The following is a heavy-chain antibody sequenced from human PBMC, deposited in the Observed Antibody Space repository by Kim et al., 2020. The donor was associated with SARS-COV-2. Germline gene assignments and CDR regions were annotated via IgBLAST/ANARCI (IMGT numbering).Heavy chain of an antibody. Sequence: GGSLRLSCAASGFTFSSYWIHWVRQAPGKGLVWVSRINNDGSSTTHAESVKGRFSISRDNAKNTVYLQMNSLRAEDTAVYYCARGGANVVAIWGEGTLVTVSA. CDR3: ARGGANVVAI. CDR1: GFTFSSYW. CDR2: INNDGSST. D-gene: IGHD1-1*01. V-gene: IGHV3-74*03. J-gene: IGHJ3*02.